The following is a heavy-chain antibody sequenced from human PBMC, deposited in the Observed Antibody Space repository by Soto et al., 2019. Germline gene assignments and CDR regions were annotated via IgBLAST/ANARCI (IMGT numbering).Heavy chain of an antibody. CDR2: IYYSGST. V-gene: IGHV4-39*01. D-gene: IGHD3-22*01. CDR1: GGSISSSSYY. CDR3: ARHPSRRYYDSSGYYYPLVYGMDV. Sequence: PSETLSLTCTVSGGSISSSSYYWGWLRQPPGKGLEWIGSIYYSGSTYYNPSLNSRVTISVDTSKNQFSLKLCSVTAADTAVYYCARHPSRRYYDSSGYYYPLVYGMDVWCQGTTVTVSS. J-gene: IGHJ6*02.